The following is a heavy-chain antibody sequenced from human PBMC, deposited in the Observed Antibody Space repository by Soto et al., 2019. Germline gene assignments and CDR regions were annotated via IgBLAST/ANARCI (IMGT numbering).Heavy chain of an antibody. CDR2: ISSSSNTI. CDR1: GFTFSSYS. V-gene: IGHV3-48*01. D-gene: IGHD3-22*01. J-gene: IGHJ5*02. Sequence: GGSLRLSCAASGFTFSSYSMNWVRQAPWKGLEWVSYISSSSNTIYYADSVKGRFTISRDNAKNSLYLQMNSLRAEDTAVYYCARDSSGYLNWFDPWGKGTLVTVSS. CDR3: ARDSSGYLNWFDP.